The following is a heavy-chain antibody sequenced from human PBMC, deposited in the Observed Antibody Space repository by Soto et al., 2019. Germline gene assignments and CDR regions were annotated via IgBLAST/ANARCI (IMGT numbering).Heavy chain of an antibody. Sequence: SETLSLTCAVYGGSFSGHYWTWIRQPPGKGLEWVGEITRSGNTNYNPSLKSRVTISIDTSKTQFSLKLSSVTAADTAVYFCGGQDYGAKGYYFENWGQGALVTVSS. CDR3: GGQDYGAKGYYFEN. CDR2: ITRSGNT. J-gene: IGHJ4*02. CDR1: GGSFSGHY. V-gene: IGHV4-34*01. D-gene: IGHD4-17*01.